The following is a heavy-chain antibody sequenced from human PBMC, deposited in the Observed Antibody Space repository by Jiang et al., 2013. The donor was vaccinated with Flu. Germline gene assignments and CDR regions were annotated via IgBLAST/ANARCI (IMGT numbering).Heavy chain of an antibody. Sequence: SLKSRVTISVDTSKNQFSLKLSSVTAADTAVYYCARESIWGYVHYFDYWGQGTLVTVSS. CDR3: ARESIWGYVHYFDY. J-gene: IGHJ4*02. D-gene: IGHD4/OR15-4a*01. V-gene: IGHV4-59*01.